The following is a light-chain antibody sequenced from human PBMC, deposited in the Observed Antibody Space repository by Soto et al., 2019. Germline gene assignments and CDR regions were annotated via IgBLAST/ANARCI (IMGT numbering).Light chain of an antibody. J-gene: IGLJ2*01. CDR1: SSNIGAGYH. CDR2: GNS. V-gene: IGLV1-40*01. Sequence: QSVLTQPPSVSGAPGQRVTISCTGRSSNIGAGYHVHWYQQLPGTAPKLLIYGNSNRPSGVPDRFSGSKSGTSASLAITGRQADDEADYFCQSYDSSLSGVIFGGGTKLTVL. CDR3: QSYDSSLSGVI.